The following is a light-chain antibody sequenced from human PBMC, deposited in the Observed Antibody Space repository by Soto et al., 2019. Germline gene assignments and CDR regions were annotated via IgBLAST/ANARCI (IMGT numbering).Light chain of an antibody. CDR2: DAS. CDR1: QSVSSY. CDR3: QQRSNWPLT. V-gene: IGKV3-11*01. Sequence: EIVLTQSPATLSLSPGERATLSCRASQSVSSYLAWYQQKPGQATRLLIYDASNRATGIRAMFSGSGSGTDLTLTVSPLALEDFAVYYWQQRSNWPLTFGGGTQLEIK. J-gene: IGKJ4*01.